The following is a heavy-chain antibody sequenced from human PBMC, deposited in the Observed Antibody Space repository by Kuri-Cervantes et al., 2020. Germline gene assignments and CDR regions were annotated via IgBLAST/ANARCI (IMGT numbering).Heavy chain of an antibody. CDR2: ISGYNGDT. J-gene: IGHJ6*03. V-gene: IGHV1-18*01. Sequence: ASVKVSCKSTGYTFSSYGLSWVRQAPGQGLEWMEWISGYNGDTKYAQKLQGRVTMTTDTSTSTAYMELRSLRSDDTAVYYCARSTTPYCSSTSCRNYYYYYYMDVRGKGTTVTVSS. CDR1: GYTFSSYG. D-gene: IGHD2-2*01. CDR3: ARSTTPYCSSTSCRNYYYYYYMDV.